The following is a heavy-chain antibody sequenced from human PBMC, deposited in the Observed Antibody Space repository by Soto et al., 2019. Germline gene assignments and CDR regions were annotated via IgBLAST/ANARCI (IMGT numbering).Heavy chain of an antibody. CDR1: GFTFSSYA. V-gene: IGHV3-30-3*01. J-gene: IGHJ4*02. CDR2: ISYDGSNK. CDR3: ARDTSGYYGKLDY. Sequence: QVQLVESGGGVVQPGRSLRLSCAASGFTFSSYAMHWVRQAPGKGLEWVAVISYDGSNKYYADSVKGRFTISRDNSKNPLYLQMNSLRAEDTAVYYCARDTSGYYGKLDYWGQGTLVTVSS. D-gene: IGHD3-22*01.